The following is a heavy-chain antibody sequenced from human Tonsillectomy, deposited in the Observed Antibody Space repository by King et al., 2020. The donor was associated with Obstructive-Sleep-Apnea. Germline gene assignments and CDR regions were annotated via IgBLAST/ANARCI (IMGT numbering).Heavy chain of an antibody. V-gene: IGHV3-30*04. J-gene: IGHJ6*02. CDR2: ISYDGSNK. CDR3: ARDPLGGDYLFSSDYYYGMDG. Sequence: VQLVESGGGVVQPGRSLRLSCAASGFTFSSYAMHWVRQAPGKGLEWVAIISYDGSNKYYADSVQGRFTISRDNSKNTLYLQMNSLRAEDTAVYYCARDPLGGDYLFSSDYYYGMDGWGQGPTVTVSS. CDR1: GFTFSSYA. D-gene: IGHD4-17*01.